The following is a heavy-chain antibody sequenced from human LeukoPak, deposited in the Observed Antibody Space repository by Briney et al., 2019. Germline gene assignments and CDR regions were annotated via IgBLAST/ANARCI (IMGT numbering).Heavy chain of an antibody. J-gene: IGHJ4*02. V-gene: IGHV1-69*04. CDR3: ASRGGYYDSNGYELDY. CDR1: GGTFSSYA. Sequence: GASVKVSCKASGGTFSSYAMSWVGQAAGQGLEGVGRIIPILGIANYAQKFQGRVTITADQPTSTAYMELSTLRSEATAVSYCASRGGYYDSNGYELDYWGQGTLVTVSS. D-gene: IGHD3-22*01. CDR2: IIPILGIA.